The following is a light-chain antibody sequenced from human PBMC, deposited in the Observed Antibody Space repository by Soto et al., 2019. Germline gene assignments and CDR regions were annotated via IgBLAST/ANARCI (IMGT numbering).Light chain of an antibody. CDR1: SNDVGGYVF. J-gene: IGLJ1*01. CDR3: SSYRSGTTFYV. CDR2: EVS. V-gene: IGLV2-14*03. Sequence: QSALTQPASVSGSPGQSITISCTGTSNDVGGYVFVSWYQKLPGKAPKLIMYEVSNRPSGVSNRFSGSKSGNMASLTISGLQADDEGDYYCSSYRSGTTFYVFGTGTKLTVL.